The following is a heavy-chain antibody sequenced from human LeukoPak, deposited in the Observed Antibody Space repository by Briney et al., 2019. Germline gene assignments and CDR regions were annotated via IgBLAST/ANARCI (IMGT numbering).Heavy chain of an antibody. Sequence: PGGSLRLSCAASGFTFSSYAMSWVRQAPGKGLEWVGFIRSKAYGGTTEYAASVKGRFTISRDDSKSIAYLQMNSLKTEDTAVYYCTRTSQLVQPLSADAFDIWGQGTMVTVSS. CDR1: GFTFSSYA. D-gene: IGHD6-6*01. CDR3: TRTSQLVQPLSADAFDI. V-gene: IGHV3-49*04. CDR2: IRSKAYGGTT. J-gene: IGHJ3*02.